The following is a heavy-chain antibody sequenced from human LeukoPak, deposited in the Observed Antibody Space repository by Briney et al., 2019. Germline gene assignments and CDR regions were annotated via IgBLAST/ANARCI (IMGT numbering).Heavy chain of an antibody. CDR3: ARRDYDILTGTGRHGFDY. D-gene: IGHD3-9*01. J-gene: IGHJ4*02. Sequence: SETLSLACTVSGGSISSGGYYWSWIRQHPGKGLEWIGYIYYSGSTYYNPSLKSRVTISVDTSKNQFSLKLSSVTAADTAVYYCARRDYDILTGTGRHGFDYWGQGTLVTVSS. CDR2: IYYSGST. CDR1: GGSISSGGYY. V-gene: IGHV4-31*03.